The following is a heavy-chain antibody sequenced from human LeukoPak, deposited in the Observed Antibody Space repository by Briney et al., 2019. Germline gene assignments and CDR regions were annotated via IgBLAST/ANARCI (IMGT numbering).Heavy chain of an antibody. V-gene: IGHV1-69*04. J-gene: IGHJ4*02. CDR3: ARGPDWMGPGF. CDR2: IIPILGIA. D-gene: IGHD3/OR15-3a*01. Sequence: SVKVSCKASGGTFSSYAISWVRQAPGQGLEWMGRIIPILGIANYAQKFQGRVTITADKSTSTAYMELRSLRSDDTAVYYCARGPDWMGPGFWGQGALVTVSS. CDR1: GGTFSSYA.